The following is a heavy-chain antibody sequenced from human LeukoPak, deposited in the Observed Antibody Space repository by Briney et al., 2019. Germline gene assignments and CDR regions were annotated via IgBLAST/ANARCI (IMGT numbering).Heavy chain of an antibody. Sequence: PGGSLRLSCAASGFTFNHAWMSWVRQAPGKGLEWVGLIKSKTDRGTTDYAAPVRGSITISNDDSKNTLYLKMNSLKTEDTAVYYCASVKGTIVGVNRLYYFDSWGQGTLVTVSS. J-gene: IGHJ4*02. D-gene: IGHD3-3*01. CDR3: ASVKGTIVGVNRLYYFDS. CDR1: GFTFNHAW. CDR2: IKSKTDRGTT. V-gene: IGHV3-15*01.